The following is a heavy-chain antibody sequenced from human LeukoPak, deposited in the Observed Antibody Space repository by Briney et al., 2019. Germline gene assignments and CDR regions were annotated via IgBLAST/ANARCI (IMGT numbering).Heavy chain of an antibody. J-gene: IGHJ4*02. V-gene: IGHV1-2*02. D-gene: IGHD3-16*02. Sequence: GASVKVSCKTSGYSFIDSYMQWVRQAPGQGLEWMGWINPKTGGTKYAQTFQGRVTMTRDTSIRTTYMELSSLRSDDTAIYYCGSEATAIGGVIVRVAYWGQGTLVSVSS. CDR2: INPKTGGT. CDR3: GSEATAIGGVIVRVAY. CDR1: GYSFIDSY.